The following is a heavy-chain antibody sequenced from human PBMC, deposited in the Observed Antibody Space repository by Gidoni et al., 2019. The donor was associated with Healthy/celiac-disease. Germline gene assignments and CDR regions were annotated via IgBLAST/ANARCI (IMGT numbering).Heavy chain of an antibody. V-gene: IGHV3-48*04. CDR1: GFTFSSYS. Sequence: EVQLVESGGGLVQPGGSLRLSCAASGFTFSSYSMNWVRQAPGKGLEWVSYISSSSSTIYYADSVKGRFTISRDNAKNSLYLQMNSLRAEDTAVYYCARDVATQGADYWGQGTLVTVSS. D-gene: IGHD5-12*01. CDR3: ARDVATQGADY. CDR2: ISSSSSTI. J-gene: IGHJ4*02.